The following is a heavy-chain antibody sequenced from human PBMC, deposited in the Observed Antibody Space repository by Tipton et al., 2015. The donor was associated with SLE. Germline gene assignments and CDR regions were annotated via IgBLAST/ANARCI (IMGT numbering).Heavy chain of an antibody. CDR1: GYTFTSYG. D-gene: IGHD2-2*01. CDR3: ARDSRYQLTCYYMDV. CDR2: ISAYNGST. J-gene: IGHJ6*03. V-gene: IGHV1-18*01. Sequence: QLVQSGAEVKKPGASVKVSCKASGYTFTSYGISWVRQAPGQGLEWMGWISAYNGSTNYNPSLKSRVTVLVDTSQNQLSLKLTSVTAADTAMYYCARDSRYQLTCYYMDVWGKGTTVTVSS.